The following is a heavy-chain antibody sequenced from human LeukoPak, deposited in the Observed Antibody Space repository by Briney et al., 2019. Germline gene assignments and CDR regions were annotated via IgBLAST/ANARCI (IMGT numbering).Heavy chain of an antibody. V-gene: IGHV3-30-3*01. D-gene: IGHD5-24*01. CDR2: ISYDGSNK. CDR3: ARDSGEMATITEYFQH. J-gene: IGHJ1*01. CDR1: GFTFSSHA. Sequence: GGSLRLSCAASGFTFSSHAMHWVRQAPGKGLEWVAVISYDGSNKYYADSVKGRFTISRDNSKNTLYLQMNSLRAEDTAVYYCARDSGEMATITEYFQHWGQGTLVTVSS.